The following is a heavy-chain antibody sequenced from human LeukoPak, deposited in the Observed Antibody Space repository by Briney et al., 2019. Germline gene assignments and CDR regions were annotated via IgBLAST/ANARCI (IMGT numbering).Heavy chain of an antibody. CDR2: IRSKANSYAT. V-gene: IGHV3-73*01. D-gene: IGHD2-2*01. CDR3: AKSHCGSFSCSRAEF. J-gene: IGHJ4*02. Sequence: MHWVRXXSGKGLEWVGRIRSKANSYATAYAASVKGRFTISRDDSKNTAYLQMNSLKTEDTAVYYCAKSHCGSFSCSRAEFWGQGTLVTVSS.